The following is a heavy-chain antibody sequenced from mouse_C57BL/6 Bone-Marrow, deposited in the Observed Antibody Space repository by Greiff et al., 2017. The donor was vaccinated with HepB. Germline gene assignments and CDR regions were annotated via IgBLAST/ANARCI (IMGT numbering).Heavy chain of an antibody. CDR2: ISSGSSTI. CDR1: GFTFSDYG. V-gene: IGHV5-17*01. J-gene: IGHJ2*01. CDR3: ARGGYFDY. Sequence: EVKLMESGGGLVKPGGSLKLSCAASGFTFSDYGMHWVRQAPEKGLEWVAYISSGSSTIYYADTVKGRFTISRDNAKNTRFLQMTSLRSEDTAMYYCARGGYFDYWGQGTTLTVSS.